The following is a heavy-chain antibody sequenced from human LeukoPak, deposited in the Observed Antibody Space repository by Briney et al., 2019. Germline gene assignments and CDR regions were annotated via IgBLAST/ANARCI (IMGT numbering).Heavy chain of an antibody. D-gene: IGHD2-21*02. J-gene: IGHJ6*02. CDR1: GFTFSSHW. CDR3: VRDMMSVTATVGVGPLYGLDV. CDR2: IKEDGSEK. Sequence: GGSLRLFCSASGFTFSSHWMSWVRQAPGKGLEWVANIKEDGSEKNYVDSVKGRFTIARDNAKKSLFLQMDSLTVKDTAVYYCVRDMMSVTATVGVGPLYGLDVWGQGTTVTVFS. V-gene: IGHV3-7*01.